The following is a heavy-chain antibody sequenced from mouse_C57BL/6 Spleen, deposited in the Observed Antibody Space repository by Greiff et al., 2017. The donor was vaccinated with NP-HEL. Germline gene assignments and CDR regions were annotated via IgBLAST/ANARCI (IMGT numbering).Heavy chain of an antibody. CDR2: INPNNGGT. CDR3: ARSYGYYQGYYAMDY. CDR1: GYTFTDYN. Sequence: EVQLQQSGPELVKPGASVKIPCKASGYTFTDYNMDWVKQSHGKSLEWIGDINPNNGGTIYNQKFKGKATLTVDKSSSTAYMELRSLTSEDTAVYYCARSYGYYQGYYAMDYWGQGTSVTVSS. J-gene: IGHJ4*01. V-gene: IGHV1-18*01. D-gene: IGHD2-3*01.